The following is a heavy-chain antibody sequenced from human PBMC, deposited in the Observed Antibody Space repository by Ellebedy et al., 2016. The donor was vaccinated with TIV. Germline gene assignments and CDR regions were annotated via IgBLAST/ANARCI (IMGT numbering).Heavy chain of an antibody. CDR2: ISSSTTYT. V-gene: IGHV3-11*06. CDR3: ARDYYGSGSYSSD. D-gene: IGHD3-10*01. J-gene: IGHJ4*02. CDR1: GFTFSDYY. Sequence: PVGSLRLSCAASGFTFSDYYMSWIRQAPGKGLEWISYISSSTTYTNYADSVKGRFTISRDNAKNSLYLRMNSLRAEDTAVYYCARDYYGSGSYSSDWGQGTLVTVSS.